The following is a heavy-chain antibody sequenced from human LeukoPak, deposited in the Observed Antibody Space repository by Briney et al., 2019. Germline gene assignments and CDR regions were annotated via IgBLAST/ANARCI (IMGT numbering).Heavy chain of an antibody. CDR1: GFTFSDYY. CDR3: AKNSYSYGSGSPDY. D-gene: IGHD5-18*01. CDR2: ISSSGSTI. V-gene: IGHV3-11*04. J-gene: IGHJ4*02. Sequence: GGSLRLSCAASGFTFSDYYMSWIRQAPGKGLEWVSYISSSGSTIYYADSVKGRFTISRDNSKNTLYLQMNSLRAEDTAVYYCAKNSYSYGSGSPDYWGQGTLVTVSS.